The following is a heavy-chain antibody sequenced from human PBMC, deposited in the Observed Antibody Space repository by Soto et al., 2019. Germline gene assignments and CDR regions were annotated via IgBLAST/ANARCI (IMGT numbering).Heavy chain of an antibody. CDR2: ISSSSSYI. D-gene: IGHD3-16*02. V-gene: IGHV3-21*01. J-gene: IGHJ6*03. CDR3: ARVGKYLALSSAYYYYMDV. CDR1: GFTFSSYS. Sequence: EVQLVESGGGLVKPGGSLRLSCAASGFTFSSYSMNWVRQAPGKGLEWVSSISSSSSYIYYADSVKGRFTISRDNAKNSLYLQMNSLTAEDTAVYYCARVGKYLALSSAYYYYMDVWGKGTPVTVSS.